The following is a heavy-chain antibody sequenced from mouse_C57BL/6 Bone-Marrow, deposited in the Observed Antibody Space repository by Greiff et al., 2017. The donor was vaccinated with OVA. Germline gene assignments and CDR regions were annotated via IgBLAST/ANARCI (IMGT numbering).Heavy chain of an antibody. D-gene: IGHD2-5*01. CDR3: AGSNCWFAY. Sequence: VQLQQPGAELVKPGASVKLSCKASCYTFTSSWMHWVKQRPGRGLEWIGMIDPNSGGTKSNEKFKSKATLTVDKPSSTAYMQLRGLTSEDSAVYYCAGSNCWFAYWGQGTLVTVSA. CDR1: CYTFTSSW. CDR2: IDPNSGGT. J-gene: IGHJ3*01. V-gene: IGHV1-72*01.